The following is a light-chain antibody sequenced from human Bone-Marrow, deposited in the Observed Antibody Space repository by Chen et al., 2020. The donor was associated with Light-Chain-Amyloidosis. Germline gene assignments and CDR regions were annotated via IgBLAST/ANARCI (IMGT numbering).Light chain of an antibody. Sequence: QSALTQPASVSGSPGQSITISCTGTSGDVGPYNSVSWYQQHPGKAPKFMIYAVSNRPSGVSNRFSGSKSGNTASLTISGLQAEDEADYYCSSFTSSSSYVFGPGTKVTVL. CDR1: SGDVGPYNS. CDR3: SSFTSSSSYV. J-gene: IGLJ1*01. CDR2: AVS. V-gene: IGLV2-14*01.